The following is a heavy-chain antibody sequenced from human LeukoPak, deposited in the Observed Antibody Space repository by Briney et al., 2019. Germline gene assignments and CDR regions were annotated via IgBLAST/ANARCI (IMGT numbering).Heavy chain of an antibody. D-gene: IGHD3-10*01. CDR1: GFTFDDYA. CDR3: ARYHLGSYFRDPFDH. V-gene: IGHV3-9*03. CDR2: ISWNGGNI. J-gene: IGHJ4*02. Sequence: GGSLRLSCAASGFTFDDYAMHWVRQAPGKGLEWVSGISWNGGNIGYADSVKGRFTISRDNAKSSLYLQMNSLGAEDMALYYCARYHLGSYFRDPFDHWGQGTLVTVSS.